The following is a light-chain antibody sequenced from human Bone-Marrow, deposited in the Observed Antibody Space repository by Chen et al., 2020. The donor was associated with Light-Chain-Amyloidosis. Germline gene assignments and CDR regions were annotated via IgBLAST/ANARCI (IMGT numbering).Light chain of an antibody. J-gene: IGKJ2*01. CDR2: KAS. CDR3: QQYKRYTFT. CDR1: QDIGDW. Sequence: DIRMTQSPFTLSASVGDRVTITCRASQDIGDWLAWFQQKPGKAPNLLIYKASNLQSGVPSRFSGSGSGTDFTLTINSLQPDDFATYFCQQYKRYTFTLGQGTKL. V-gene: IGKV1-5*03.